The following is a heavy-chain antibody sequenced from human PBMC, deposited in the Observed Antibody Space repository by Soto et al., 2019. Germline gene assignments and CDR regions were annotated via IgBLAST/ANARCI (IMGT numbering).Heavy chain of an antibody. CDR2: IDFRSNSI. CDR3: ARDIEPPGLFFDY. D-gene: IGHD3-9*01. CDR1: GFSFSDDY. V-gene: IGHV3-11*01. J-gene: IGHJ4*02. Sequence: QVQLVESGGGLVKPGGSLRLSCAASGFSFSDDYMRWIRQAPGKGLEWVSYIDFRSNSIYYADSVKGRFTISRDNAKNSLYLQMNSLRAEDTAVYYCARDIEPPGLFFDYWGQGTLVTVSS.